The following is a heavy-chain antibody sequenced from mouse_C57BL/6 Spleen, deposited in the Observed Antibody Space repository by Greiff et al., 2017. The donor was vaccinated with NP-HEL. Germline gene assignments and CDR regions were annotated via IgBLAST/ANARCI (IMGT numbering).Heavy chain of an antibody. CDR2: IRNKANGYTT. CDR1: GFTFTDYY. V-gene: IGHV7-3*01. J-gene: IGHJ3*01. Sequence: EVKLMESGGGLVQPGGSLSLSCAASGFTFTDYYMSWVRQPPGKALEWLGFIRNKANGYTTEYSASVKGRLTISRDNSQSILYLQMNALRAEDSATYYCARYWGLEGFAYWGQGTLVTVSA. CDR3: ARYWGLEGFAY. D-gene: IGHD2-4*01.